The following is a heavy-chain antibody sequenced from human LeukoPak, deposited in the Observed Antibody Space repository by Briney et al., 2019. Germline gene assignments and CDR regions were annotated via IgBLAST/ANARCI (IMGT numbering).Heavy chain of an antibody. CDR1: GGSFSGYY. V-gene: IGHV4-34*01. D-gene: IGHD3-22*01. CDR2: INHSGST. J-gene: IGHJ6*03. Sequence: SETLSLTCAVYGGSFSGYYWSWIRQPPGKGLEWIGEINHSGSTNYNPSLKSRVTISVDTSKNQFSLKLTFVTAADTAVYYCTRAASSGPLFTYHMDVWGKGTTVTVSS. CDR3: TRAASSGPLFTYHMDV.